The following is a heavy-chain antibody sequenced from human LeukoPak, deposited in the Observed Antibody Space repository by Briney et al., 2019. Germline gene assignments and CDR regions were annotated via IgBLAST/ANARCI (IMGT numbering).Heavy chain of an antibody. CDR3: ARSIVATINPLDY. Sequence: SETLSLTCTVSGGSITSSSYYWGWIRQPPGKGLEWIGSIYYSGSTYYNPSLKSRVTISVDTSKNQFSLKLSSVTAADTAVYYCARSIVATINPLDYWGQGTLVTVSS. CDR2: IYYSGST. J-gene: IGHJ4*02. CDR1: GGSITSSSYY. D-gene: IGHD5-12*01. V-gene: IGHV4-39*01.